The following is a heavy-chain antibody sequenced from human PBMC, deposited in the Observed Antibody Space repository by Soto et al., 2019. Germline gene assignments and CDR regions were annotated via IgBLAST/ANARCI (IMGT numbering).Heavy chain of an antibody. Sequence: GGSLRLSCTASGFTFGDYAMSWFRQAPGKGLEWVGFIRSKAYGGTTEHAASVKGRFTISRDDSKSIAYLQMNRLKTEDTAVYYCTGGTSCSGSSCYWRLDYWGQGT. D-gene: IGHD2-15*01. CDR2: IRSKAYGGTT. J-gene: IGHJ4*02. CDR1: GFTFGDYA. V-gene: IGHV3-49*03. CDR3: TGGTSCSGSSCYWRLDY.